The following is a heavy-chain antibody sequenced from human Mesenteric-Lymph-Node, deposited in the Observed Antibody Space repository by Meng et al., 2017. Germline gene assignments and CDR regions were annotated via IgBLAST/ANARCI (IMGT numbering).Heavy chain of an antibody. CDR2: INSDGSST. J-gene: IGHJ4*02. V-gene: IGHV3-74*01. CDR1: GFTFSSYW. Sequence: SCAASGFTFSSYWMHWVRQAPGKGLVWVSRINSDGSSTSYADSVKGRFTISRDNAKNTLYLQMNSLRAEDTAVYYCARGYSSGWYYQASFIDYWGQGTLVTVSS. CDR3: ARGYSSGWYYQASFIDY. D-gene: IGHD6-19*01.